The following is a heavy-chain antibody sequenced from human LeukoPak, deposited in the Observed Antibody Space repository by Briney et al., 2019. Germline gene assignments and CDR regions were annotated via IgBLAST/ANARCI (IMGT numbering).Heavy chain of an antibody. J-gene: IGHJ4*02. D-gene: IGHD2-2*01. CDR2: IYYSGNT. V-gene: IGHV4-39*01. Sequence: TETLSLTCTGSGGSISSSSYYWGWIRQPPGKGLEWIGSIYYSGNTYYKVSLKSRVTISLDTSKNQFALKLRSVTAADTAVYYCMGYATATASLDYWGEGTLVTVSS. CDR3: MGYATATASLDY. CDR1: GGSISSSSYY.